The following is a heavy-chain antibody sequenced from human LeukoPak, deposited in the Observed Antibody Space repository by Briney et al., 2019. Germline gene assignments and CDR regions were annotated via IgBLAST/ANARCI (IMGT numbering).Heavy chain of an antibody. CDR2: ISSSSSYI. J-gene: IGHJ4*02. CDR3: AKRGVVIRVILVGFHKEAYYFDS. V-gene: IGHV3-21*04. CDR1: GFTFSSYS. Sequence: GSLRLSCAASGFTFSSYSMNWVRQAPGKGLEWVSSISSSSSYIYYADSVKGRFTISRDNPKNTPYLQMNSLRAEDTAVYFCAKRGVVIRVILVGFHKEAYYFDSWGQGALVIVSS. D-gene: IGHD3-22*01.